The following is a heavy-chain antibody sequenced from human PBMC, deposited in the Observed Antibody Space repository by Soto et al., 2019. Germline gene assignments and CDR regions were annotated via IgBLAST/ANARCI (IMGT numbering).Heavy chain of an antibody. CDR1: GYTFTSYA. J-gene: IGHJ5*02. CDR3: ARDLNGSYPFTAWFEP. CDR2: INAGNGNT. Sequence: QVQLVQSGAEEKKPGASVKVSCKASGYTFTSYAMHWVRQAPGQRLEWMGWINAGNGNTKYSQKFQGRVTITRDTSASTAYMELSSLRSEDTAVYYCARDLNGSYPFTAWFEPWGQGTLVTVSS. V-gene: IGHV1-3*05. D-gene: IGHD1-26*01.